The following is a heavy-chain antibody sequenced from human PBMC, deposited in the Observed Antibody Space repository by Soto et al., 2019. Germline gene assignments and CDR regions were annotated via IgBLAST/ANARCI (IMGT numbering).Heavy chain of an antibody. V-gene: IGHV1-2*04. Sequence: QVQLVQSGAEVKKPGASVKVSCKASGYTFIGYYIHWVRQAPGQGLEWMGWINPNSGGAKYSQKFQAWVTMTSDTSISPAYMALSRLKSDDKAVYYWARSGGVYDLGDYWGQGTLVTVSS. CDR3: ARSGGVYDLGDY. J-gene: IGHJ4*02. CDR2: INPNSGGA. D-gene: IGHD2-8*02. CDR1: GYTFIGYY.